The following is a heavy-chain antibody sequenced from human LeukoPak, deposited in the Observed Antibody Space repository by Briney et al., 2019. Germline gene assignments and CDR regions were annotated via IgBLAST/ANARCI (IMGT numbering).Heavy chain of an antibody. CDR3: ARRVLYSSGFDI. V-gene: IGHV4-34*01. CDR2: INHSGST. Sequence: PSETLSLTCAVYGGSFSGYYWSWIRQPPGKGLERIGEINHSGSTNYNPSLKSRVTISVDTSKNQFSLKLSSVTAADTAVYYCARRVLYSSGFDIWGQGTMVTVSS. J-gene: IGHJ3*02. CDR1: GGSFSGYY. D-gene: IGHD6-19*01.